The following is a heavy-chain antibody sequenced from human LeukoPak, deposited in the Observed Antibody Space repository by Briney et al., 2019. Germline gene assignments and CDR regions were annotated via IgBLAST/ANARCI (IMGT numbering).Heavy chain of an antibody. J-gene: IGHJ2*01. CDR2: IKPDGSEI. CDR3: ARGLISRCLFDL. D-gene: IGHD2-15*01. Sequence: GGSLRLSCAASGFIISDYYMSWVRQAPGKGLEWVAYIKPDGSEISYVDSVKGRFTISRDNVKNSLCLQMNNLRADDTAVFYCARGLISRCLFDLWGRGTLVTVSS. V-gene: IGHV3-7*01. CDR1: GFIISDYY.